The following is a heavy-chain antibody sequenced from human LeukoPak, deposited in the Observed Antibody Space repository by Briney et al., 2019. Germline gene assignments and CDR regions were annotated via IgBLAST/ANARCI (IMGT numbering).Heavy chain of an antibody. Sequence: EGSLRLSCAASGFTVSNNYMSWVRQAPGKGLEWVANIKQDGNEKYYVDSVKGRFTISRDNAKNSLYLQMNSLRAEDTAVYYCARNWNSVFDYWGQGTLVTVSS. J-gene: IGHJ4*02. V-gene: IGHV3-7*01. D-gene: IGHD1-7*01. CDR2: IKQDGNEK. CDR1: GFTVSNNY. CDR3: ARNWNSVFDY.